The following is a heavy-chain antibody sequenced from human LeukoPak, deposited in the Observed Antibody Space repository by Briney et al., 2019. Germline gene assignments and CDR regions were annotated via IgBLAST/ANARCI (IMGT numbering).Heavy chain of an antibody. CDR1: GYRFTGYY. J-gene: IGHJ4*02. CDR3: ARDLKYSSSYSDY. D-gene: IGHD6-6*01. CDR2: MNPKSGAT. V-gene: IGHV1-2*02. Sequence: GASVKVSCKTFGYRFTGYYLHWVRQAPGQGLEWMGWMNPKSGATDYARKFQGRVTMTRDTSISTAYMELSRLRSDDTAVYYCARDLKYSSSYSDYWGQGTLVTVSS.